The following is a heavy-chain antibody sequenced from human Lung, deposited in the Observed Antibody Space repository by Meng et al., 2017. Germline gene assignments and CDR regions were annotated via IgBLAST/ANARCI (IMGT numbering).Heavy chain of an antibody. CDR2: ISTHNGNT. J-gene: IGHJ4*02. Sequence: QVQLVQSGAEIKKPGASVQVSFKASADTFANYAISWVRQAPGQGLEWMGRISTHNGNTNYALKLQGRVTVTTDTSTSTAYMELRNLRSDDTAIYYCATARFSFLLGFDYWGQGTLVTVSS. V-gene: IGHV1-18*01. D-gene: IGHD2-8*02. CDR3: ATARFSFLLGFDY. CDR1: ADTFANYA.